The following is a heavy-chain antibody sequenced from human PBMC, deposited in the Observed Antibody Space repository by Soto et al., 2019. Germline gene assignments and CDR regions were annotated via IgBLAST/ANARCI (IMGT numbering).Heavy chain of an antibody. V-gene: IGHV1-3*01. CDR3: ARLDVRGVIDSCYGMDV. CDR1: GYTFTGYA. CDR2: INAGNGNT. D-gene: IGHD3-10*02. J-gene: IGHJ6*02. Sequence: ASVKVSCKASGYTFTGYAMHWVRQAPGQRLEWMGWINAGNGNTKYSQKFQGRVTITRDTSASTAYMELTSLRSDDTAVYYCARLDVRGVIDSCYGMDVWGQGTTVTVSS.